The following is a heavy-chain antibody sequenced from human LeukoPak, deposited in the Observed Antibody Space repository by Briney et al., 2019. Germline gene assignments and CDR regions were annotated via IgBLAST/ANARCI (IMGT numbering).Heavy chain of an antibody. CDR3: ARVRPYGGYLTQTYYFDY. D-gene: IGHD5-12*01. CDR1: GYTFTGYY. V-gene: IGHV1-2*02. Sequence: ASVKVSCKASGYTFTGYYMHWVRQAPGQGLEWMGWINPNSGGTNYAQKFQGRVTMTRDTSISTAYMELSRLRSDDTAVYYCARVRPYGGYLTQTYYFDYWGQGTLVTVSS. J-gene: IGHJ4*02. CDR2: INPNSGGT.